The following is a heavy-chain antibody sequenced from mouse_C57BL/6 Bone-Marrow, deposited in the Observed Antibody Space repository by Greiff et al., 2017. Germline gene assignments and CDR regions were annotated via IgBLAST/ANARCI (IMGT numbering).Heavy chain of an antibody. D-gene: IGHD1-1*01. CDR1: GYTFTSYW. Sequence: VQLQQPGAELVMPGASVKLSCKASGYTFTSYWMHWVKQRPGQGLEWIGEIVPSASYTNYNPKFKGKSTLTVDTSSSTAYMQLSSLASEDSAVYYCGGCSTRVVRYWYCEVWGTGTTGTGSS. J-gene: IGHJ1*03. V-gene: IGHV1-69*01. CDR3: GGCSTRVVRYWYCEV. CDR2: IVPSASYT.